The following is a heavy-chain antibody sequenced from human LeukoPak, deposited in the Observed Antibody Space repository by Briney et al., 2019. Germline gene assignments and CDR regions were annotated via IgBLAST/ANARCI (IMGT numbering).Heavy chain of an antibody. J-gene: IGHJ4*02. D-gene: IGHD3-16*02. V-gene: IGHV1-18*01. CDR1: GYTFTSYG. Sequence: ASVKVSCKASGYTFTSYGISWVRQAPGQGLEWMGWISAYSLNTNYAQKLQGRVTMTTDTSTSTAYMDLRSLRSDDTAVYYCARVNDDYVWGSYRYTDYWGQGTLVTVSS. CDR3: ARVNDDYVWGSYRYTDY. CDR2: ISAYSLNT.